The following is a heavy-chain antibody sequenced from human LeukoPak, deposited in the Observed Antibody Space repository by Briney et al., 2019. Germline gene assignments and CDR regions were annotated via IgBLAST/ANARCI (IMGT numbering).Heavy chain of an antibody. Sequence: GGSLRLSCAASGFTFSSYSMNWVRQAPGKGLEWVSYISSSSSTIYYADSVKGRFTISRDNAKNSLYLQMNSLRAEDTAVYYCARVVRGVPYYYYGMDVWGQGTTVTVSS. CDR2: ISSSSSTI. CDR1: GFTFSSYS. V-gene: IGHV3-48*01. D-gene: IGHD3-10*01. J-gene: IGHJ6*02. CDR3: ARVVRGVPYYYYGMDV.